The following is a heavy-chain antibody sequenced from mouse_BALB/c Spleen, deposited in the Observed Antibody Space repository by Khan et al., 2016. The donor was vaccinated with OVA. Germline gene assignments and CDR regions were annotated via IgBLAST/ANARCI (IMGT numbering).Heavy chain of an antibody. Sequence: VQLQQSGPELMKPGASVKISCKASGYSFTSYYIHWVMQSHGKSLEWIGYIDPFSGGTTYNQKFKGKATLTVDKSSSTAYLHLSNLTSEDSAVYDCTSQGYVAWFACGGQGTLVTVSA. V-gene: IGHV1S135*01. CDR3: TSQGYVAWFAC. D-gene: IGHD2-2*01. J-gene: IGHJ3*01. CDR2: IDPFSGGT. CDR1: GYSFTSYY.